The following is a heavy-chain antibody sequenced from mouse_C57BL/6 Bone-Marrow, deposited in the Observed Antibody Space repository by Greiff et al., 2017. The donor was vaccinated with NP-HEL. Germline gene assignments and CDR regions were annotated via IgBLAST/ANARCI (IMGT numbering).Heavy chain of an antibody. J-gene: IGHJ4*01. CDR2: IYPRSGNT. CDR1: GYTFTSYG. D-gene: IGHD2-5*01. V-gene: IGHV1-81*01. Sequence: VQLQQSGAELARPGASVKLSCKASGYTFTSYGISWVKQRTGQGLEWIGEIYPRSGNTYYNEKFKGKATLTADKSSSTAYMELRSLTSEDSAVYFCASPTYSNYAMDYWGQGTSVTVSS. CDR3: ASPTYSNYAMDY.